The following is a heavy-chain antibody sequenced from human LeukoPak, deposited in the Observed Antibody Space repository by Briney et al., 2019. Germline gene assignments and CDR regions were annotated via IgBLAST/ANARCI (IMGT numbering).Heavy chain of an antibody. Sequence: GGSLRLSCAASGFTFSSYSMNWVRQAPGKGLEWVSSISSSSTHIHYADSVRGRFTISRDNAKNSLYLQMNSLRAEDTAVYYCARASDPWLQLTWGQGTLVTVSS. CDR3: ARASDPWLQLT. J-gene: IGHJ5*02. CDR2: ISSSSTHI. CDR1: GFTFSSYS. V-gene: IGHV3-21*04. D-gene: IGHD5-24*01.